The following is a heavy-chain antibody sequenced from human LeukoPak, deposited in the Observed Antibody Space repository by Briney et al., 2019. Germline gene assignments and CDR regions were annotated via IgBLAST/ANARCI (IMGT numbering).Heavy chain of an antibody. CDR2: IKSKTDGGTT. Sequence: GGSLRLSCAASGFTFSNAWMSWVRQAPGKGLEWVGRIKSKTDGGTTDYAAPVKGRFTISRDDSKNTLYLQMKSLKTEDTAVYYCTTALGYCTNGVCPYWGQGTLVTVSS. V-gene: IGHV3-15*01. CDR3: TTALGYCTNGVCPY. J-gene: IGHJ4*02. CDR1: GFTFSNAW. D-gene: IGHD2-8*01.